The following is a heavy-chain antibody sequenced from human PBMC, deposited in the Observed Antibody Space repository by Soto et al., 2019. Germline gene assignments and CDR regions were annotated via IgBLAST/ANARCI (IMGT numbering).Heavy chain of an antibody. D-gene: IGHD4-17*01. V-gene: IGHV4-31*03. CDR2: IYYSGST. J-gene: IGHJ4*02. Sequence: PSETLSLTCTVSGGSISSGGYYWSWIRQHPWKGLEWIGYIYYSGSTYYNPSLTSRVTISVDTSKNQFSLKLSSVTVADTALYYCGGDRLGYGDFKYRRQGTRVT. CDR3: GGDRLGYGDFKY. CDR1: GGSISSGGYY.